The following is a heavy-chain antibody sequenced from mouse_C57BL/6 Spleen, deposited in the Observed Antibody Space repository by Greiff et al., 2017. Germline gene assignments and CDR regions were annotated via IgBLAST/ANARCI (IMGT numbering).Heavy chain of an antibody. D-gene: IGHD4-1*01. Sequence: QVQLKESGPELVKPGASVKISCKASGYAFSSSWMNWVKQRPGKGLEWIGRIYPGDGDTNYNGKFKGKATLTADKSSSTAYMQLSSLTSEDSAVYFCARWDLFDYWGQGTTLTVSS. CDR1: GYAFSSSW. CDR2: IYPGDGDT. J-gene: IGHJ2*01. V-gene: IGHV1-82*01. CDR3: ARWDLFDY.